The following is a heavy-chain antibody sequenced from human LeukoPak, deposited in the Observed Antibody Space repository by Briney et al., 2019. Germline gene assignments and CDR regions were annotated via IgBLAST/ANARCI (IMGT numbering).Heavy chain of an antibody. CDR3: AREHYTSGWYIRD. V-gene: IGHV4-59*01. CDR1: GGSINTYY. D-gene: IGHD6-19*01. CDR2: IYYSGST. Sequence: SETLSLTCTVSGGSINTYYWSWIRQPPGKGLEWIGYIYYSGSTNYNPSLKSRVTISIDTSKIQFSLKLTSVTAADTAVYYRAREHYTSGWYIRDWGQGTLVTVSS. J-gene: IGHJ4*02.